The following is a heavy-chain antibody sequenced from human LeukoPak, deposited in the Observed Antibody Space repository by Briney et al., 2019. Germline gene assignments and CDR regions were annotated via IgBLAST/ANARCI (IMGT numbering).Heavy chain of an antibody. CDR3: ARDGSVAGPDY. V-gene: IGHV3-74*01. D-gene: IGHD6-19*01. Sequence: GGSLRLSCAASGVTFRSYWMHWVRQAPGKGLVWVSRINSDGSSTSYADSVKGRFTISRDNAKNTLYLQMNSLRAEDTAVYCCARDGSVAGPDYWGQGTLVTVSS. CDR2: INSDGSST. CDR1: GVTFRSYW. J-gene: IGHJ4*02.